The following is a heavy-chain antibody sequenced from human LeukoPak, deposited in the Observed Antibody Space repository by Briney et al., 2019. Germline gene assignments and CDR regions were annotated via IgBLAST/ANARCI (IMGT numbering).Heavy chain of an antibody. CDR3: AGGTPVITMVRGVIPY. V-gene: IGHV4-59*01. J-gene: IGHJ4*02. CDR1: GGSISSYY. CDR2: IYYSGST. D-gene: IGHD3-10*01. Sequence: PSETLSLTCTVSGGSISSYYWSWIRQPPGKGLEWIGYIYYSGSTNYNPSLKSRVTISVDTSKNQFSLKLSSVTAADTAVYYCAGGTPVITMVRGVIPYWGQGTLVTVSS.